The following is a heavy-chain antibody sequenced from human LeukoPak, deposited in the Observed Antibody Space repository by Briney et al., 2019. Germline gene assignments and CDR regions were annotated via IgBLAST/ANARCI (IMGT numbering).Heavy chain of an antibody. CDR3: VRDWYFDL. J-gene: IGHJ2*01. Sequence: GGALRLSCAASGFTFSSYSMNWVRQAPGKGLEWVAYVSSGSNNIYYAESVKGRFTISRDNAKNSLYLQMNSLRDEDTAVYYCVRDWYFDLWGRGTRVTVSS. CDR1: GFTFSSYS. V-gene: IGHV3-48*02. CDR2: VSSGSNNI.